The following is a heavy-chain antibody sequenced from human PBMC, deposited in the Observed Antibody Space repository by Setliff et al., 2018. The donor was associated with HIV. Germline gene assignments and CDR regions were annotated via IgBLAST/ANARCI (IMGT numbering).Heavy chain of an antibody. CDR2: VDPKNGKT. CDR1: GYTFTDYY. V-gene: IGHV1-69-2*01. J-gene: IGHJ4*02. CDR3: ATLDYYGSQTYNLALHY. D-gene: IGHD3-10*01. Sequence: RASVKVSCKASGYTFTDYYMHWVQQAPGKGLEWMGRVDPKNGKTLYAENVRGRITITADTSTDTAYMELNSLRSEDTAMYYCATLDYYGSQTYNLALHYWGQGTLVTVSS.